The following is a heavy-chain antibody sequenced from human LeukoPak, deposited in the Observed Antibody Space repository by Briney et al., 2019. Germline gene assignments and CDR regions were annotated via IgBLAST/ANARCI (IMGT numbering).Heavy chain of an antibody. CDR2: IYHSGST. CDR3: ASLFYDLWNNNWFDP. CDR1: GYSISSGYY. J-gene: IGHJ5*02. Sequence: SETLSLTCAVSGYSISSGYYWGWIRQPPGKGLEWIGSIYHSGSTYYNPSLKSRVTISVDTSKNQFSLKLSSVTAADTAVYYCASLFYDLWNNNWFDPWGQGTLVTVSS. D-gene: IGHD3-3*01. V-gene: IGHV4-38-2*01.